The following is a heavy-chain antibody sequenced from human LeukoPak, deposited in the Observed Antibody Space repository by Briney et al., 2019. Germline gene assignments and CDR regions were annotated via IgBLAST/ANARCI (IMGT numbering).Heavy chain of an antibody. CDR2: ISSSGSTI. J-gene: IGHJ4*02. CDR1: GYTFSSYE. D-gene: IGHD3-16*02. Sequence: GGSLRLSCAASGYTFSSYEMNSVRQAPGKGLEWVSYISSSGSTIYYADSVKGRFTISRDNAKNSLYLQMNSLRAEDTAVYYCARVTVITFGGVIDDLWGQGTLVTVSS. CDR3: ARVTVITFGGVIDDL. V-gene: IGHV3-48*03.